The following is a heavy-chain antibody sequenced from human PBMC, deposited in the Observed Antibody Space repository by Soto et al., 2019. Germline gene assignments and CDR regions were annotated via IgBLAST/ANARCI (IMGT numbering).Heavy chain of an antibody. V-gene: IGHV5-51*01. CDR2: IYPGDSDT. D-gene: IGHD3-10*01. CDR1: GYTFTNNW. CDR3: ARQSGYYYGSGSYLRNAFDI. J-gene: IGHJ3*02. Sequence: GESQKISCKGSGYTFTNNWIGWVRQMPGKGLEWMGIIYPGDSDTRYSPSFQGQVTISADKPISTAYLQWSSLKASDTAIYYCARQSGYYYGSGSYLRNAFDIWGQGTMVTVSS.